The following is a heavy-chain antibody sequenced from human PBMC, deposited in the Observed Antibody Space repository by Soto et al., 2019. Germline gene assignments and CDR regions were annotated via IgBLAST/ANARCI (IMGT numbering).Heavy chain of an antibody. CDR3: ARDGTMITKPPFGY. Sequence: ASVKVSCKASGYTFTSYAMHWVRQAPGQRLEWMGWINAGNGNTKYSQKFQGRVTITRDTSASTAYMELSSLRSEDTAVYYCARDGTMITKPPFGYRGQGTLVTVSS. J-gene: IGHJ4*02. V-gene: IGHV1-3*01. CDR2: INAGNGNT. D-gene: IGHD3-16*01. CDR1: GYTFTSYA.